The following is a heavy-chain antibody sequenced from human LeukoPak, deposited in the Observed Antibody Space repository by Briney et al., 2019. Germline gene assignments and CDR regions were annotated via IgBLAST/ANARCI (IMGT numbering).Heavy chain of an antibody. J-gene: IGHJ6*03. CDR3: ARAYSSSWYALNYYYYYMDV. Sequence: ASVKVSCKASGYTFTSYYMHWVRQAPGQGLEWMGIINPSGGSTSYAQKFQGRVTMTRDMSTSTVYMELSSLRSEDTAVYYCARAYSSSWYALNYYYYYMDVWGKGTTVTISS. V-gene: IGHV1-46*01. CDR1: GYTFTSYY. CDR2: INPSGGST. D-gene: IGHD6-13*01.